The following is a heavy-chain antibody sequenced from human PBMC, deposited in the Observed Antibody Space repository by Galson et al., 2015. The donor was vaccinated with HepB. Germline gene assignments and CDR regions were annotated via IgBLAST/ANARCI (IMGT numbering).Heavy chain of an antibody. CDR2: ISAYNGNT. J-gene: IGHJ3*02. V-gene: IGHV1-18*01. Sequence: VSCKASGYTFTSYGISWVRQAPGQGLEWMGWISAYNGNTNYAQKLQGRVTMTTDTSTSTAYMELRSLRSDDTAVYYCATAKPDFWSGYYLNDTFDIWGQGTMVTVSS. CDR1: GYTFTSYG. CDR3: ATAKPDFWSGYYLNDTFDI. D-gene: IGHD3-3*01.